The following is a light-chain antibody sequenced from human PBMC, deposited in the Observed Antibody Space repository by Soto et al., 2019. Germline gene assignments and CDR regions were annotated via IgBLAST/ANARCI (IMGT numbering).Light chain of an antibody. Sequence: IPMTQSPSTLSASVGDTVTITCRASQSISVSLAWYQQKPGKAPNLLIYDASTLQGGVPSRFSGSGSGTEFTLTVTSLQPEDFATYYCQQYYSYPWTFGQGTKVEIK. J-gene: IGKJ1*01. V-gene: IGKV1-5*01. CDR2: DAS. CDR3: QQYYSYPWT. CDR1: QSISVS.